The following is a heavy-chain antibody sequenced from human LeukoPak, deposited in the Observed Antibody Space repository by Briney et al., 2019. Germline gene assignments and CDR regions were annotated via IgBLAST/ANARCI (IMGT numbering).Heavy chain of an antibody. J-gene: IGHJ6*03. Sequence: SETPSLTCTVSGGSISSSSYYWGWIRQPPGKGLEWIGSIYYSGTTYYNPSLKSRVTISVDTSKNQFSLKLSSVTAADTAVYCCASEHIRYMDVWGKGTTVTVSS. CDR1: GGSISSSSYY. CDR3: ASEHIRYMDV. D-gene: IGHD1-14*01. V-gene: IGHV4-39*01. CDR2: IYYSGTT.